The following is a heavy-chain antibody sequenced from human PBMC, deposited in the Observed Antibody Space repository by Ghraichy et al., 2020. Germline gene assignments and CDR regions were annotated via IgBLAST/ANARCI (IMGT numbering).Heavy chain of an antibody. D-gene: IGHD3-3*01. Sequence: GGSLRLSCAASGFTFSSYSMNWVRQAPGKGLEWVSYISSSSSTIYYADSVKGRFTISRDNAKNSLYLQMNSLRDEDTAVYYCARGYDFWSGYYGYQASFDYWGQGTLVTVSS. V-gene: IGHV3-48*02. CDR3: ARGYDFWSGYYGYQASFDY. J-gene: IGHJ4*02. CDR1: GFTFSSYS. CDR2: ISSSSSTI.